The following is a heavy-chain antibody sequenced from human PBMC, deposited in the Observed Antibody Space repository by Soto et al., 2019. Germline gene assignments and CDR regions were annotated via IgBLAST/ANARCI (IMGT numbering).Heavy chain of an antibody. V-gene: IGHV2-5*02. D-gene: IGHD6-19*01. J-gene: IGHJ4*02. CDR1: GFSLSTSGVG. Sequence: QITLKESGPTLVKPTQTLTLTCTFSGFSLSTSGVGVGWIRQPPGKALEWLALIYWDDDKRYSPSLKSRLTITKDPSKTQVVLTMTNMDSVDTATYYCANRMGSGWYGGGGNFDYWGPGTLVTVSS. CDR2: IYWDDDK. CDR3: ANRMGSGWYGGGGNFDY.